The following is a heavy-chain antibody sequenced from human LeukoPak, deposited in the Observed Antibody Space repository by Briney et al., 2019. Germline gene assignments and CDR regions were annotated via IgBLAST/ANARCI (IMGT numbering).Heavy chain of an antibody. J-gene: IGHJ6*03. D-gene: IGHD3-9*01. CDR2: ITTTSSYI. Sequence: GGSLRLSCAASRFTFSSYAMSWVRQAPGKGLEWVSLITTTSSYIYYADSVKGRFTISRDNAKNSLYLYKNTLRAADTGVYICARVLTGYSYYYYYYMDVWGKGTTVTVSS. V-gene: IGHV3-21*03. CDR1: RFTFSSYA. CDR3: ARVLTGYSYYYYYYMDV.